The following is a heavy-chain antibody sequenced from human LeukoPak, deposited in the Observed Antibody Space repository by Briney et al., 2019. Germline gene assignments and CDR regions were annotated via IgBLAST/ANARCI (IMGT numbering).Heavy chain of an antibody. D-gene: IGHD2-15*01. V-gene: IGHV4-39*01. CDR1: GGSISSGSYY. Sequence: SETLSLTCTVSGGSISSGSYYWGWLRQPPGKGLEWSVKNYCRRPIFYSPYLKSRVTISVDTSKNQLSLKLGSVTAADTAVYYCARARCSGGSCYLDYWGQGSLVTVPS. J-gene: IGHJ4*02. CDR2: NYCRRPI. CDR3: ARARCSGGSCYLDY.